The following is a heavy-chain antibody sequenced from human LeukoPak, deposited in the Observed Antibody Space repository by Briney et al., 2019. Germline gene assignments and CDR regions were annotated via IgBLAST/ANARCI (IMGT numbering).Heavy chain of an antibody. CDR2: INPNRGGT. D-gene: IGHD6-6*01. CDR3: ARDYLKYNSASVGRDYYMHV. Sequence: ASVKVSRKPSGYSFTGYYIQWVRPAPGQGVEWMGWINPNRGGTNYAQTSQGRVTMTRDTSTSTAYMELSRLRSDDTAVYYCARDYLKYNSASVGRDYYMHVWGKGDTV. J-gene: IGHJ6*03. CDR1: GYSFTGYY. V-gene: IGHV1-2*02.